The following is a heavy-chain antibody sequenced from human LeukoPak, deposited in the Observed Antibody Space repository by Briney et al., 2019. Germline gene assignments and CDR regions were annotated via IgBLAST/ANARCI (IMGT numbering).Heavy chain of an antibody. CDR1: GFTFSIYT. CDR3: AKGGQLVLYGMDV. Sequence: GGSLRLSCVASGFTFSIYTMSWVRQAPGKGLEWVSSITSSSSSIYSADSVKGRLTISRDNAKNSLYLQMNSLRAEDTALYYCAKGGQLVLYGMDVWGQGTTVTVSS. V-gene: IGHV3-21*04. CDR2: ITSSSSSI. J-gene: IGHJ6*02. D-gene: IGHD6-13*01.